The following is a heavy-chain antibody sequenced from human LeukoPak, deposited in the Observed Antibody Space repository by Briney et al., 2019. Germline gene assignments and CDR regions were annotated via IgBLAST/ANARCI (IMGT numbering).Heavy chain of an antibody. V-gene: IGHV4-34*01. CDR3: ARRFGIEEFDY. Sequence: PSETLSPTCAVYGGSFSGYYWSWIRQPPGKGLEWIGEINHSGSTNYNPSLKSRVTISVDTSKNQFSLKLSSVTAADTAVYYCARRFGIEEFDYWGQGTLVTVSS. J-gene: IGHJ4*02. D-gene: IGHD3-10*01. CDR2: INHSGST. CDR1: GGSFSGYY.